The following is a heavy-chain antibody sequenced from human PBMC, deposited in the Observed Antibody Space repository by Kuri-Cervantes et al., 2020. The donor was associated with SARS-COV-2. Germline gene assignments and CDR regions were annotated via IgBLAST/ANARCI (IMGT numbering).Heavy chain of an antibody. V-gene: IGHV4-39*01. CDR1: GGSISSSSYY. D-gene: IGHD3-10*01. CDR2: IYYSGST. J-gene: IGHJ4*02. CDR3: ARRLWFGEEYYFDY. Sequence: GSLRLSCTVSGGSISSSSYYWGWIRQSPGKGLEWIGSIYYSGSTYYNPSLKSRVTISVDTSKNQFSLKLSSVTAADTAVYYCARRLWFGEEYYFDYWGQGTLVTVSS.